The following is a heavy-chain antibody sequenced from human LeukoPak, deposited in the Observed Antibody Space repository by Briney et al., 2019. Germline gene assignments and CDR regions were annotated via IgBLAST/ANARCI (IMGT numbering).Heavy chain of an antibody. J-gene: IGHJ6*03. V-gene: IGHV4-39*02. D-gene: IGHD2-2*01. CDR3: ARASGDQRYYYYCLDV. CDR2: NYYSGTT. CDR1: GGSISSISNY. Sequence: SETLSLTCTVSGGSISSISNYWGWIRHPPGKGLEWIGSNYYSGTTAYNPSLKSRVTISVDTSMNHFSLKLSSVTAADTAVYYCARASGDQRYYYYCLDVWGKGTTVTVSS.